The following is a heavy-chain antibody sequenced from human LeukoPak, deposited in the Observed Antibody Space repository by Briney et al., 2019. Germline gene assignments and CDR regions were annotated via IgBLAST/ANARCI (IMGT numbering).Heavy chain of an antibody. CDR3: AKDVVVVPAATDRYAEYFQH. D-gene: IGHD2-2*01. J-gene: IGHJ1*01. Sequence: QPGGSLRLSCAASGFTFSSYAMSWVRQAPGKGLEWVSAISGSGGSTYYADSVKGRFTISRDNSTNTLYLQMNSLRAEDTAVYYRAKDVVVVPAATDRYAEYFQHWGQGTLVTVSS. CDR1: GFTFSSYA. CDR2: ISGSGGST. V-gene: IGHV3-23*01.